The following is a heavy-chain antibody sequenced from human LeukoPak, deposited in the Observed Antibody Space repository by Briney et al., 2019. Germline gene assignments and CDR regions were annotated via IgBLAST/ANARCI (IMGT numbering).Heavy chain of an antibody. D-gene: IGHD1-26*01. Sequence: SGGSLRLSCAASGFTFSSYWMSWVRQAPGKGLEWVAVIWYDGSNKYYADSVKGRLTISRDNSKNTLYLQMNSLRAEDTAVYYCARASGGAQIDYWGQGTLVTVSS. CDR1: GFTFSSYW. CDR3: ARASGGAQIDY. CDR2: IWYDGSNK. J-gene: IGHJ4*02. V-gene: IGHV3-33*08.